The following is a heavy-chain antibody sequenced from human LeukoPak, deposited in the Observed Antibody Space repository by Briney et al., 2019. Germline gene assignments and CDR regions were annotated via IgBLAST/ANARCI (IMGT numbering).Heavy chain of an antibody. CDR2: ISGSGGST. V-gene: IGHV3-23*01. CDR1: GFTFSSYA. J-gene: IGHJ4*02. Sequence: GGSLRLSCAASGFTFSSYAMSWVRQAPGKGLEWVSAISGSGGSTYYADSVKGRFTISRDNSKNTLYLQMNSLRAEDTAVYYCARGAHRRDDYGGFFDYWGQGTLVTVSS. CDR3: ARGAHRRDDYGGFFDY. D-gene: IGHD4-23*01.